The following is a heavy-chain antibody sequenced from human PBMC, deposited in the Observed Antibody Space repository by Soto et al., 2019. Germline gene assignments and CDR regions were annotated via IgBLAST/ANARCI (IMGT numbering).Heavy chain of an antibody. CDR2: ISGSGGST. Sequence: GGSLRLSCAASGFTFSSYAMSWVRQAPGRGLEWVSAISGSGGSTYYADSVKGRFTISRDNSKNTLYLQMNSLRAEDTAVYYCAKPVLLWFGELLYFDYWGQGTLVTVSS. CDR3: AKPVLLWFGELLYFDY. J-gene: IGHJ4*02. D-gene: IGHD3-10*01. V-gene: IGHV3-23*01. CDR1: GFTFSSYA.